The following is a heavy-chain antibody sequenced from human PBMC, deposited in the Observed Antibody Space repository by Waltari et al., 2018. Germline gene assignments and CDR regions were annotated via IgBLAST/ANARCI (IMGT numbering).Heavy chain of an antibody. V-gene: IGHV3-7*03. Sequence: EVQLVESGGGLVQPGESLRLSCGASGFTFSSYWMSWVRQAPGKGWGGGSNMSPDGSANYDGDSVRGRFTVSRDNAQDSMYLHVNSLRAEDTAIYYCSINDAWSFRVWGQGTLVTVSS. D-gene: IGHD1-26*01. CDR2: MSPDGSAN. J-gene: IGHJ1*01. CDR1: GFTFSSYW. CDR3: SINDAWSFRV.